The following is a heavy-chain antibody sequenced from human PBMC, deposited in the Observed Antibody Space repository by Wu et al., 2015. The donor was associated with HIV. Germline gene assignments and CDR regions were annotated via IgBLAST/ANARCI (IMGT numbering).Heavy chain of an antibody. CDR2: INPNRGGT. Sequence: QVQLLQSGAEVKKPGASVMVSCKASGYTFTDYYIYWVRQAPGRGLEWMGWINPNRGGTKYAQKFQDRVTMTRDTAVSTAYMELNSLRSDDTAVYYCARLQSLSGFYSNADYWARERWSPSPQ. CDR1: GYTFTDYY. V-gene: IGHV1-2*02. D-gene: IGHD3-22*01. J-gene: IGHJ4*02. CDR3: ARLQSLSGFYSNADY.